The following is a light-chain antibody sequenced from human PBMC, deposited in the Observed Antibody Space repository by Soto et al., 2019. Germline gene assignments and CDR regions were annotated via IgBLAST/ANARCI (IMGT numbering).Light chain of an antibody. V-gene: IGKV4-1*01. CDR3: QQYYSWPQT. CDR2: WAS. Sequence: VVMPSPDSLAAVLPGGSTIICKSSQSVLSSHNDKNYLAWYQQKPGQPPKLLIYWASTRESGIPDRFSGSGSGTEFTLTISSLQSEDVAVYYCQQYYSWPQTFGQGTKVDIK. CDR1: QSVLSSHNDKNY. J-gene: IGKJ1*01.